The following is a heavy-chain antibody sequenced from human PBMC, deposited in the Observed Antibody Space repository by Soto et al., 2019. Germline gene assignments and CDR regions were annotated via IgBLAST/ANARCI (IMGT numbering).Heavy chain of an antibody. CDR2: IIPIFGTA. V-gene: IGHV1-69*13. CDR1: GGTFSSYA. D-gene: IGHD5-18*01. Sequence: GASVKVSCKASGGTFSSYAISWVRQAPGQGLEWMGGIIPIFGTANYAQKFQGRVTITADESTSTAYMELSSLRSEDTAVYYCASFSGYSYGYYYYYGMDVWGQGTTGTVS. J-gene: IGHJ6*02. CDR3: ASFSGYSYGYYYYYGMDV.